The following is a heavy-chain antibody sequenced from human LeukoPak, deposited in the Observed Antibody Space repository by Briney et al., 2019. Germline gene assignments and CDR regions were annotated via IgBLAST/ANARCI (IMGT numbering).Heavy chain of an antibody. Sequence: PGRSLRLSCAASGLTFNTHGTRWVPQAPGRGLEGVSYLSSSGSTIFYADPVKGRFTISRGNAKNSLYLEMNSVIAEHAAVYLCAELGITMIGGVWGKGTTVTISS. CDR2: LSSSGSTI. CDR1: GLTFNTHG. CDR3: AELGITMIGGV. J-gene: IGHJ6*04. D-gene: IGHD3-10*02. V-gene: IGHV3-48*04.